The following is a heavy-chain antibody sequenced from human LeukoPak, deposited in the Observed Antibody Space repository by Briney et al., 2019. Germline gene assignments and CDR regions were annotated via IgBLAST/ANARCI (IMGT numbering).Heavy chain of an antibody. D-gene: IGHD3-10*01. Sequence: SETLSLTCAVYGGSFSGYYWSWIRQPPGKGLEWIGEINHSGSTNYNPSLKSRVTISVDTSKNQFSLKLSSVTAADTAVYYCARGRSYVTYYYGSGSYYPTYYFDYWGQGTLVTVSS. CDR2: INHSGST. CDR1: GGSFSGYY. CDR3: ARGRSYVTYYYGSGSYYPTYYFDY. J-gene: IGHJ4*02. V-gene: IGHV4-34*01.